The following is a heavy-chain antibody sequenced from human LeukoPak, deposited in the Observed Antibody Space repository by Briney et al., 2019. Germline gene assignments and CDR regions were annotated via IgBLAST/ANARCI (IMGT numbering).Heavy chain of an antibody. Sequence: PGGSLRLSCAASGFTFSSYSMNWVRQAPGKRLEWVAVISYDGSNKYYADSVKGRFTISRDNSKNTLYLQMNSLRAEDTAVYYCARDLRRVFDYWGQGTLVTVSS. CDR3: ARDLRRVFDY. CDR1: GFTFSSYS. V-gene: IGHV3-30*03. CDR2: ISYDGSNK. D-gene: IGHD4-17*01. J-gene: IGHJ4*02.